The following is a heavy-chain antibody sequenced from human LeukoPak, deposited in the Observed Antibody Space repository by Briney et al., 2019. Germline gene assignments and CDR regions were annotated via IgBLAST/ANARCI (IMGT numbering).Heavy chain of an antibody. Sequence: ASVKVSCKASGYTFTSYDINWVRQATGQGLEWMGWMNPNSGNTGYAQKFRGRVTMTRNTSISTAYMELSSLRSEDTAVYYCARGSGVLSYYYYGMDVWGQGTTVTVSS. D-gene: IGHD7-27*01. V-gene: IGHV1-8*01. CDR1: GYTFTSYD. CDR3: ARGSGVLSYYYYGMDV. J-gene: IGHJ6*02. CDR2: MNPNSGNT.